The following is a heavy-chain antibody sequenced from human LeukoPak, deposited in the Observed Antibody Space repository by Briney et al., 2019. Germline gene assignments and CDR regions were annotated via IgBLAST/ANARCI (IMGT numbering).Heavy chain of an antibody. J-gene: IGHJ4*02. CDR1: GYTFTSYD. CDR3: ARAVGAAAAAHY. CDR2: MNPNSGNT. D-gene: IGHD2-15*01. Sequence: ASVKVSCKASGYTFTSYDINWVRQATGQGLEWMGWMNPNSGNTGYAQKFQGRVTMTRNTSISTAYMGLSSLRSDDTAVYYCARAVGAAAAAHYWGQGTLVTVSS. V-gene: IGHV1-8*01.